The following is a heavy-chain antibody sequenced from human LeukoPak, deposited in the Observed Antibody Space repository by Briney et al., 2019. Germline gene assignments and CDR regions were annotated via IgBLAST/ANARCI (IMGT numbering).Heavy chain of an antibody. J-gene: IGHJ4*02. Sequence: PSETLSLTCTVSGRSISSYYWSWLRQPPRKGLEWIGYVYSSGSTNYNPSLKSRVTISVDTSNNQFSLKLSSVTAADTAVYYCARAGSGYYPFDYWGQGTLVTVSS. CDR3: ARAGSGYYPFDY. CDR1: GRSISSYY. D-gene: IGHD3-22*01. CDR2: VYSSGST. V-gene: IGHV4-59*01.